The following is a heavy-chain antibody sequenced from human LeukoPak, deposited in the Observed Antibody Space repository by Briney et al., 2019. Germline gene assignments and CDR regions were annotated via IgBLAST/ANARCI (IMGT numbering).Heavy chain of an antibody. CDR1: GGSIGSYY. CDR3: ARRRSSSSGDVFDI. Sequence: SETLSLTCTVSGGSIGSYYWSWIRQPPGKGLEWIGSIYYTGRSYSIPSLESRLTISVDTSRSQFSLKLASVTAADTAMYYCARRRSSSSGDVFDIWGQGTMVTVSS. V-gene: IGHV4-39*01. D-gene: IGHD6-6*01. CDR2: IYYTGRS. J-gene: IGHJ3*02.